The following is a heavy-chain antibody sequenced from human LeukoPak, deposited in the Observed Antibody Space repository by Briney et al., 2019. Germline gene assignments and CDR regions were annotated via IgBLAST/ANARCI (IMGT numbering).Heavy chain of an antibody. CDR2: ISSSGSTI. CDR1: GFTFSSYE. J-gene: IGHJ4*02. D-gene: IGHD3-22*01. CDR3: ARAWGLYYYETEGDY. V-gene: IGHV3-48*03. Sequence: GGSLRLSCAASGFTFSSYEMNWVRQAPGKGLEWVSYISSSGSTIYYADSVKGRFTISRDNAKNSLYLQMNSLRAEDTAVYYCARAWGLYYYETEGDYWGQGTLVTVSS.